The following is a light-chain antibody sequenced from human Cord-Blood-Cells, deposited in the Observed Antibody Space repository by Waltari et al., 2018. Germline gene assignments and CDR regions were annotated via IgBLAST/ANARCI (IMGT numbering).Light chain of an antibody. CDR1: QSISSY. Sequence: DIQMTQSPSSLSASVGDRVTITCRASQSISSYLNWYQQKPGKAPKLLIYAASSLQSPPPSRFSGSGSGTDFTLTISSLQPEDFATYYCQQSYSTPYTFGQGTKLEIK. J-gene: IGKJ2*01. V-gene: IGKV1-39*01. CDR2: AAS. CDR3: QQSYSTPYT.